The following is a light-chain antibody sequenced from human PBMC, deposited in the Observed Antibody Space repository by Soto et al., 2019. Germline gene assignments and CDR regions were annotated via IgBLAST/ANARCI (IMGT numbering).Light chain of an antibody. J-gene: IGKJ1*01. CDR1: QSVSSY. V-gene: IGKV3-11*01. Sequence: EIVLTQSPATLSLSPGERATLSCRASQSVSSYLAWYQQKPGQAPRLLIYDASNRATGIPARFSGSGSGTDFTPTISSLAPEDFAVYYCQQRSNWPTFAQGTKVDIK. CDR2: DAS. CDR3: QQRSNWPT.